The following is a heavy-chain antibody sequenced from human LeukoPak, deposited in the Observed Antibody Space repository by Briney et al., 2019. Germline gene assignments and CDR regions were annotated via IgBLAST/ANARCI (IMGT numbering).Heavy chain of an antibody. V-gene: IGHV3-23*01. Sequence: GGSLRLSCAASGFTFSNYAMSWVRQAPGKGLECVSAITKSGDNTVYADSVKGRFTMSRDNSKNTVYLQMNSLRAEDTAVYYCAKHCSSTSCYGAFDIWGQGTMVTVSS. CDR1: GFTFSNYA. D-gene: IGHD2-2*01. CDR2: ITKSGDNT. J-gene: IGHJ3*02. CDR3: AKHCSSTSCYGAFDI.